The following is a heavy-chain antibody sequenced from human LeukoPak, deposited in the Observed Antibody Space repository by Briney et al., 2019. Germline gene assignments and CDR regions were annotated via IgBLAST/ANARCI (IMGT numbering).Heavy chain of an antibody. CDR1: GFTFSSYS. V-gene: IGHV3-21*01. D-gene: IGHD2-15*01. CDR2: ISSSSSYI. J-gene: IGHJ4*02. Sequence: GGSLRLSCAASGFTFSSYSMTWVRQAPGKGLEWVSSISSSSSYIYYADSVKGRFTISRDSAKNSLYLQMNSLRAEDTAVYYCARVGYCSGGSCYSGYWGQGTLVTVSS. CDR3: ARVGYCSGGSCYSGY.